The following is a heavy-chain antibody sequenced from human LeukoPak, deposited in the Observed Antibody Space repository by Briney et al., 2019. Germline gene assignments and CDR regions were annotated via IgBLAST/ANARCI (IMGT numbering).Heavy chain of an antibody. Sequence: SETLSLTCAVYGGSFSHYYWSWSRQSPRMGLEWIAEINDSGTINYNPSLMSRVTISLDKSKNQFSLKLSSATAADTAVYYCARRWNYGRNYYIDVWGKGATVSVSS. CDR1: GGSFSHYY. D-gene: IGHD1-7*01. J-gene: IGHJ6*03. CDR2: INDSGTI. CDR3: ARRWNYGRNYYIDV. V-gene: IGHV4-34*01.